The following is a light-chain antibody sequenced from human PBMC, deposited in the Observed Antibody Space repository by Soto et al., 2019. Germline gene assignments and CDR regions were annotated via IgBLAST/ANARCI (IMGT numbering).Light chain of an antibody. CDR3: QQYNNWPTWT. Sequence: MTQSPDTLSVPPGDTFKLSRGSSHSVGTNLAWYQQKPGQAPRLLIYGASARATDVPVRFSGSGSGTEFTLTISSLQSEDFAIYYCQQYNNWPTWTFGTGTKVDIK. CDR1: HSVGTN. V-gene: IGKV3-15*01. CDR2: GAS. J-gene: IGKJ1*01.